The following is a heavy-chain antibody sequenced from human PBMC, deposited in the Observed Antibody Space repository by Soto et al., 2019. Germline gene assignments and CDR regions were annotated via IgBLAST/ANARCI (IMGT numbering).Heavy chain of an antibody. V-gene: IGHV3-15*01. CDR3: TTGLVVPAAAYYYYYGMDV. D-gene: IGHD2-2*01. CDR1: GFTFSNAW. Sequence: PGGSLRLSCAASGFTFSNAWMSWVRQAPGKGLEWVGRIKSKTDGGTTDYAAPVKGRFTISRDDSKNTLDLQMNSLKTEDTAVYYCTTGLVVPAAAYYYYYGMDVWGQGTTVTVSS. CDR2: IKSKTDGGTT. J-gene: IGHJ6*02.